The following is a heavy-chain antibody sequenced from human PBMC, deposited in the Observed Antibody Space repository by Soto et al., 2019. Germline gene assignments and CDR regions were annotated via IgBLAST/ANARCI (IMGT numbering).Heavy chain of an antibody. Sequence: GGSLRLSCAASGFTFSTYALSWVRQAPGKGLEWVSAISANGQGIYYADSVRGRFTISRDNSKNTIFLHMDSLRAEDTAVYYCAKDRNYPRDQFHDWGQGTLVTVSS. D-gene: IGHD1-7*01. CDR2: ISANGQGI. CDR3: AKDRNYPRDQFHD. V-gene: IGHV3-23*01. J-gene: IGHJ4*02. CDR1: GFTFSTYA.